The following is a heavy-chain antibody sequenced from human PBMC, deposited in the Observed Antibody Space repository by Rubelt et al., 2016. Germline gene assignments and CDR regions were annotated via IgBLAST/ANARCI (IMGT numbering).Heavy chain of an antibody. Sequence: GSLRLSCAASGFTVSSNYMSWVRQAPGKGLEWVSVIYSGGSTYYADSVKGRFTISRDNSKNTLYLQMNSLRAEDTAVYYCAREGPLDSPYYYYGMDVWGQGTTVTVSS. V-gene: IGHV3-66*01. J-gene: IGHJ6*02. CDR2: IYSGGST. D-gene: IGHD5-18*01. CDR3: AREGPLDSPYYYYGMDV. CDR1: GFTVSSNY.